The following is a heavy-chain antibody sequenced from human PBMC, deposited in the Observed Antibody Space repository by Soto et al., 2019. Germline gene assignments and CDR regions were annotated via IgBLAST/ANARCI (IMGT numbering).Heavy chain of an antibody. V-gene: IGHV5-51*01. CDR1: GYSFSLYW. Sequence: GESLKLSCKGSGYSFSLYWIGWVRQMPGKGLELMGIIYPSDSDTRYSPSFQGQVTISADKSISAAYLQWSSLKASDTAMYYCARPFDSSGWYDHWGQGTLVTVSS. D-gene: IGHD6-19*01. CDR3: ARPFDSSGWYDH. CDR2: IYPSDSDT. J-gene: IGHJ5*02.